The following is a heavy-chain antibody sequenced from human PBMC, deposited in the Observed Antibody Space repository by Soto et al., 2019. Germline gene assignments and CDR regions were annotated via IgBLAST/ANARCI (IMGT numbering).Heavy chain of an antibody. J-gene: IGHJ4*02. D-gene: IGHD2-21*02. CDR1: GFTLTDAW. CDR2: IKSKTDGGTT. CDR3: ATVFGGNSDY. Sequence: GSLRLFCGASGFTLTDAWVNWVRLAPGKGLEWVGLIKSKTDGGTTDYAAPVKGRFTFSRDDSKNTLYLQMNSLKTEDSAVYYCATVFGGNSDYWGQGTLVTVSS. V-gene: IGHV3-15*07.